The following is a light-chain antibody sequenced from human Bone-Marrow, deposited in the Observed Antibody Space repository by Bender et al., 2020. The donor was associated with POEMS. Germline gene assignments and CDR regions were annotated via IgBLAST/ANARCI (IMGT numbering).Light chain of an antibody. CDR3: AVWDDSLNGWV. Sequence: QSVVTQPPAVSGAPGQRVTIPCTGSSSNTGGPYAAHWYQHLLGTAPTLLTYSMHRRPSEVPNRCSGSRSGTPACLAISGLQSKDQADYYCAVWDDSLNGWVFGGGTRLTV. CDR2: SMH. CDR1: SSNTGGPYA. J-gene: IGLJ3*02. V-gene: IGLV1-50*01.